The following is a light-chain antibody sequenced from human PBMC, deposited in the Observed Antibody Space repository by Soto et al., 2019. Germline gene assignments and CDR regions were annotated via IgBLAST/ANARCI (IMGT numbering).Light chain of an antibody. J-gene: IGKJ1*01. CDR3: QQYTNTNNPWM. CDR2: DAS. V-gene: IGKV1-5*01. Sequence: DIPVTQSPPTLSASVGDRVTITCRASQTISTWMAWYQQKPGKAPKLLVYDASTLPSGVASRFSGSGSGTEFTLIISGLQPDDSATYYCQQYTNTNNPWMFGQGTKVEI. CDR1: QTISTW.